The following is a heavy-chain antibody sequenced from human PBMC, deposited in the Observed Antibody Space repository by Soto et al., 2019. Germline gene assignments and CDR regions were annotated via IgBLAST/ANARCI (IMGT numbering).Heavy chain of an antibody. CDR1: EYTFTGYY. CDR3: ATSSDWSPLLDY. V-gene: IGHV1-2*02. D-gene: IGHD6-19*01. Sequence: GASVKVSCKASEYTFTGYYLHWVRQAPGQGLEWMGWINPNGSGTIYAQKFQGRLTMTRDTSITTVYMELSRLRSDDTAFYYCATSSDWSPLLDYWGQGTLVTVSS. J-gene: IGHJ4*02. CDR2: INPNGSGT.